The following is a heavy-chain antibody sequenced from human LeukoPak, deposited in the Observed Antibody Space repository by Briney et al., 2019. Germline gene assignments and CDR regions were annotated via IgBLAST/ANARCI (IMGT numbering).Heavy chain of an antibody. Sequence: PSETLSLTCTVSGGTISSYYWSWIRQPPGKGLEWIGEINHSGSTNYNPSLKSRVTISVDTSKNQFSLKLSSVTAADTAVYYCAREEPAALPDYWGQGTLVTVSS. J-gene: IGHJ4*02. CDR3: AREEPAALPDY. CDR2: INHSGST. V-gene: IGHV4-34*01. D-gene: IGHD2-2*01. CDR1: GGTISSYY.